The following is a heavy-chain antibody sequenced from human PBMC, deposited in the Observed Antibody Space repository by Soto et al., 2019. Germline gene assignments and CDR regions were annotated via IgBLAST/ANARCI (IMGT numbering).Heavy chain of an antibody. CDR2: ISSSSSYT. CDR1: GFTFSDYY. V-gene: IGHV3-11*05. D-gene: IGHD5-12*01. Sequence: GGSLRLSCVASGFTFSDYYMSWIRQAPGKGLEWVSYISSSSSYTNYADSVKGRFTISRDNAKNSLYLQMNSLRAEDTAVYYCARDRELVATILPHYYYYGMDVWGQGTTVTVSS. CDR3: ARDRELVATILPHYYYYGMDV. J-gene: IGHJ6*02.